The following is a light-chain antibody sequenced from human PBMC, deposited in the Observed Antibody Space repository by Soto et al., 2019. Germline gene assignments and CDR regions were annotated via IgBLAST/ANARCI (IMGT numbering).Light chain of an antibody. J-gene: IGKJ5*01. CDR3: QQRSPWPLST. V-gene: IGKV3-11*01. CDR1: QSVSSY. Sequence: EIVLTQSPATLSLSAGERATPSCSVRQSVSSYLAWDQQKPGQAPRLLIYDASNRATGIPARFSGSGSGTDLTLTISSLEPEDFAVYYCQQRSPWPLSTFGPGTRLEIK. CDR2: DAS.